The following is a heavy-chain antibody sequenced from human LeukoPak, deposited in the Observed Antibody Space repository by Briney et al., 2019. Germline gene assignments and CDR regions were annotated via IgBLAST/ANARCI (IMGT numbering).Heavy chain of an antibody. CDR3: ARGTTSSSWPYYYFDY. V-gene: IGHV3-23*01. J-gene: IGHJ4*02. Sequence: PGGSLRLSCAASGFTFSPYAMSWVRQAPGKGLEWVSVISGSGGSIYYADSVKGRFTISRDNSKNTLYLQMNSLRAEDTAVYYCARGTTSSSWPYYYFDYWGQGTPVTVSS. CDR2: ISGSGGSI. CDR1: GFTFSPYA. D-gene: IGHD6-13*01.